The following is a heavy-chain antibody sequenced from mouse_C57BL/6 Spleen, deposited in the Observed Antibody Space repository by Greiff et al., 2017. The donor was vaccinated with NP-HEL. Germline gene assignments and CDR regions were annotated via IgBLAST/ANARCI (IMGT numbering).Heavy chain of an antibody. D-gene: IGHD4-1*01. CDR1: GYSITSGYY. V-gene: IGHV3-6*01. CDR2: ISYDGSN. CDR3: ARGLGRDFDY. Sequence: EVKVEESGPGLVKPSQSLSLTCSVTGYSITSGYYWNWIRQFPGNKREWMGYISYDGSNNYNPSLKNRISITRDTSKNQFFLKLNSVTTEDTATYYCARGLGRDFDYWGQGTTLTVSS. J-gene: IGHJ2*01.